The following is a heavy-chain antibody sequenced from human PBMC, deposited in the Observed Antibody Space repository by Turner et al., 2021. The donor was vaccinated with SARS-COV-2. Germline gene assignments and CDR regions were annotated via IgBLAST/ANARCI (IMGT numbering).Heavy chain of an antibody. D-gene: IGHD6-19*01. J-gene: IGHJ4*02. CDR1: GFTFNSDG. CDR2: KWYDGSNK. Sequence: QVQLVESGGGVVQSGRSLRLSCAVSGFTFNSDGMHWVRQAPGKGLEWVAFKWYDGSNKYYADAVKGRFTISRDNSKNTLYLQMNSLRAEDTAEYYCARDKGEGSSGCLIPSGSYYFDYWGQGTLVTISS. V-gene: IGHV3-33*01. CDR3: ARDKGEGSSGCLIPSGSYYFDY.